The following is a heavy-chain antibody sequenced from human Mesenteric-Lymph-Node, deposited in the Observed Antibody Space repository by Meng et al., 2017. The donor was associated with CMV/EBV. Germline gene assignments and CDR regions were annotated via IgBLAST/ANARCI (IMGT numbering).Heavy chain of an antibody. CDR1: GFTFNSFA. CDR2: ISYDGTYK. D-gene: IGHD6-13*01. CDR3: ARDKSQWQQLSSFDF. V-gene: IGHV3-30*04. J-gene: IGHJ4*02. Sequence: GESLKISCAASGFTFNSFAMNWVRQAPVMGLEWVALISYDGTYKHYADSARGRFTISRDNSKNTVYLQLDNLRPEDTAVYYCARDKSQWQQLSSFDFWGQGTLVTVSS.